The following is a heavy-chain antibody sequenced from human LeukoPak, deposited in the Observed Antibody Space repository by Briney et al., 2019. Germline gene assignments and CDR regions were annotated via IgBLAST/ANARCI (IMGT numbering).Heavy chain of an antibody. D-gene: IGHD5-18*01. CDR2: INHSGST. V-gene: IGHV4-34*01. J-gene: IGHJ4*02. CDR1: GGSFSAYY. Sequence: SETLSLTCAVYGGSFSAYYWSWIRQPPGKGLEWMGEINHSGSTNYNPSLKSRVTISVDTSKNQFSLKLTSVTAADTAVYYCARGGDTAMVTDFGYWGQGTLVTVSS. CDR3: ARGGDTAMVTDFGY.